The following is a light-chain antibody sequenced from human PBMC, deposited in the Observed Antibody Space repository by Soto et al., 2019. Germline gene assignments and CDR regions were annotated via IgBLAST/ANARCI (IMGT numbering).Light chain of an antibody. Sequence: EIVMTQSPATLSVSPGERATLSCMASQSVGSNLAWYQQKPGQAPRLLMYGASTRATGVPARFSGSGSGAEFTLTISSLQSEDFAVYYCQQYNNRPPWTFGQGTKVEIE. CDR3: QQYNNRPPWT. CDR1: QSVGSN. J-gene: IGKJ1*01. V-gene: IGKV3-15*01. CDR2: GAS.